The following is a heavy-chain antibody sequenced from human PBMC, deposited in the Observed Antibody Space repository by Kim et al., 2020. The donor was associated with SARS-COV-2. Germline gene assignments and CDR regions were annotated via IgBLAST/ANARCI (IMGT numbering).Heavy chain of an antibody. CDR2: IYYSGST. Sequence: SETLSLTCTVSGGSIRSYYWSWIRQPPGKGLEWIGYIYYSGSTNYNPSLKSRVTISVDTSKNQFSLKLSSVTAADTAVYYCARLPLSKYYFDYWGQGTLVTVSS. J-gene: IGHJ4*02. V-gene: IGHV4-59*08. CDR1: GGSIRSYY. CDR3: ARLPLSKYYFDY.